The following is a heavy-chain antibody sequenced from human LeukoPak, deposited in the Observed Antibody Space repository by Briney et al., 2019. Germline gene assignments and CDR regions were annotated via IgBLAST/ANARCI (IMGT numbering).Heavy chain of an antibody. Sequence: QSGGSLRLSCAASGFTFDDYGMSWVRQAPGKGLEWVSGINWNGGSTGYADSVKGRFTISRDNAKNSLYLQMNSLRAEDTALYYCASGFEMANDYWGQGTLVTVSS. CDR3: ASGFEMANDY. D-gene: IGHD5-24*01. V-gene: IGHV3-20*04. J-gene: IGHJ4*02. CDR1: GFTFDDYG. CDR2: INWNGGST.